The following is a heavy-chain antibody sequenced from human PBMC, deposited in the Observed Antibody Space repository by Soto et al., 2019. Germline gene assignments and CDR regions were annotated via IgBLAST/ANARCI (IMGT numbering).Heavy chain of an antibody. CDR1: GGSISSSSYY. CDR3: ARQIDGPFDY. V-gene: IGHV4-39*01. D-gene: IGHD3-22*01. J-gene: IGHJ4*02. Sequence: SETLSLTCTVSGGSISSSSYYWGWIRQPPGKGLEWIGSIYYSGSTYYNPSLKSRVTISVDTSKNQFSLKLSSVTAADTAVYYCARQIDGPFDYWGQGTLVTVSS. CDR2: IYYSGST.